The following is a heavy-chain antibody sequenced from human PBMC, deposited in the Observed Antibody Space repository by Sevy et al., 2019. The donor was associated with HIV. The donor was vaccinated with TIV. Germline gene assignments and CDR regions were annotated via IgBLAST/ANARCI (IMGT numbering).Heavy chain of an antibody. V-gene: IGHV5-10-1*01. CDR1: GYSFTSYW. Sequence: GESLKISCKGSGYSFTSYWISWVRQMPGKGMEWMGTIDPSDSYTNYSPSFQGHVTISADKSISTAYLQWSSLKASDTAMYYCARLDTVTTEDYYYNMDVWGKGTTVTVSS. CDR3: ARLDTVTTEDYYYNMDV. CDR2: IDPSDSYT. J-gene: IGHJ6*03. D-gene: IGHD4-17*01.